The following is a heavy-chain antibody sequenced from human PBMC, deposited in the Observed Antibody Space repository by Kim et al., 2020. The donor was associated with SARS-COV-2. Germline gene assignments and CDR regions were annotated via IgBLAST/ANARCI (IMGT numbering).Heavy chain of an antibody. V-gene: IGHV1-69*13. CDR2: IIPIFGTA. Sequence: SVKVSCKASGGTFSSYAISWVRQAPGQGLEWMGGIIPIFGTANYAQKFQGRVTITADESTSTAYMELSSLRSEDTAVYYCARARVSGESYSSSWMSGLEIDYWGQGTLVTVSS. J-gene: IGHJ4*02. CDR1: GGTFSSYA. CDR3: ARARVSGESYSSSWMSGLEIDY. D-gene: IGHD6-13*01.